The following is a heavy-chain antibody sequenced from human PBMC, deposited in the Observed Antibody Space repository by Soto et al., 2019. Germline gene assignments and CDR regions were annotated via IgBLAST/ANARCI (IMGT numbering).Heavy chain of an antibody. Sequence: QVQLVASGGGVVQPGRSLRLSCAASGFTFSSYGMHWERQAPGTGLERVAVVWYEGSKKYYADSVKGRFTMSRDNSKKPLYLQINSLRAEDTAVYYCARDLLYSESSGPEYFDSCGQGALGTVSS. V-gene: IGHV3-33*01. CDR3: ARDLLYSESSGPEYFDS. D-gene: IGHD3-22*01. J-gene: IGHJ4*02. CDR2: VWYEGSKK. CDR1: GFTFSSYG.